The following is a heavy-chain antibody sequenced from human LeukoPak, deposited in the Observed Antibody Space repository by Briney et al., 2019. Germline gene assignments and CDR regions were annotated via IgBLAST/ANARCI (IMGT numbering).Heavy chain of an antibody. D-gene: IGHD3-10*01. V-gene: IGHV3-20*04. Sequence: PGGSLRLSCAASGFTVSSNYMSWVRQAPGKGLEWVSGINWNGGSTGYADSVKGRFTISRDNAKNSLYLQMNSLRAEDTALYYCASSYGSGSYQNYYYYMDVWGKGTTVTVSS. CDR1: GFTVSSNY. CDR3: ASSYGSGSYQNYYYYMDV. CDR2: INWNGGST. J-gene: IGHJ6*03.